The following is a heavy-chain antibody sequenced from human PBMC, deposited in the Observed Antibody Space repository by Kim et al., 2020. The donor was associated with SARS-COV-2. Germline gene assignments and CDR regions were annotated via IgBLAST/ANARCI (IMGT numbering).Heavy chain of an antibody. V-gene: IGHV3-30*04. CDR2: ISYDGSTK. CDR1: GFTFSSFA. Sequence: GGSLRLSCTASGFTFSSFAMHWVRQVPGKGLQWVALISYDGSTKYADSVRGRFSVSRDNSKNTLFLHMNSLRSEDTALYYCTRDLDPSGWSDLDYWGQG. D-gene: IGHD6-19*01. J-gene: IGHJ4*02. CDR3: TRDLDPSGWSDLDY.